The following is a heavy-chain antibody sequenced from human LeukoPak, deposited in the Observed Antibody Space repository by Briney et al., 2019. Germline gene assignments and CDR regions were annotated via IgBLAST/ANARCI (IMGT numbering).Heavy chain of an antibody. Sequence: GRSLRLSCAASGSTFSSYGMHWVRQAPGKGLEWVAVISYDGSNKYYADSVKGRFTISRDNSKNTLYLQMNSLRAEDTAVYYCAKDLVWFDPWGQGTLVTVSS. V-gene: IGHV3-30*18. CDR3: AKDLVWFDP. CDR2: ISYDGSNK. D-gene: IGHD3-16*01. CDR1: GSTFSSYG. J-gene: IGHJ5*02.